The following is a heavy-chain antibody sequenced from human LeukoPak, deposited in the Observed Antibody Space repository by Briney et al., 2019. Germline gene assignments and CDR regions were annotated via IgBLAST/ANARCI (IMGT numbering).Heavy chain of an antibody. CDR1: DYSISRGHY. Sequence: PSETLSLTCAVSDYSISRGHYWGWIRQPPEKGLEWIGTIYYTGSSFYNPSLKSRLSISADTSKNQFSLRLSSVTAADSAVYYCARGTGWSYYFDYWGQGTLVTVSS. D-gene: IGHD6-19*01. V-gene: IGHV4-38-2*01. J-gene: IGHJ4*02. CDR2: IYYTGSS. CDR3: ARGTGWSYYFDY.